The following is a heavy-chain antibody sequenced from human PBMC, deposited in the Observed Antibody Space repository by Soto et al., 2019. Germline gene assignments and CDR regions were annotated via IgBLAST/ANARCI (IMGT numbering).Heavy chain of an antibody. D-gene: IGHD1-26*01. Sequence: PGGSLRLSCAASGFTFSSYAMHWVRQAPGSGLEWVAVISYDGSQKYYADSVKGRFSISRDSSKNTLYLHMNSLRTEDAAVYYCAKTEWDTTLAAFHFDYWGQGTLVTVS. CDR2: ISYDGSQK. V-gene: IGHV3-30*18. J-gene: IGHJ4*02. CDR1: GFTFSSYA. CDR3: AKTEWDTTLAAFHFDY.